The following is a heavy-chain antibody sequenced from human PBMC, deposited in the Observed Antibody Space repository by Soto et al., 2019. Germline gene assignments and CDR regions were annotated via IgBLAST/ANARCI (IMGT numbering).Heavy chain of an antibody. CDR2: VSPGGYVV. CDR3: ATEVAGTVGFEY. V-gene: IGHV1-46*01. J-gene: IGHJ4*02. CDR1: GFTLTTYY. Sequence: QVQLVQSGAEVREPGASVKVSCKAFGFTLTTYYIHWVRQAPGQGLEWMGLVSPGGYVVSYAQKFQGRVNVTRDTYITTIYRELTSVRSEDTGIYYCATEVAGTVGFEYGDQPTLVTVSS. D-gene: IGHD2-21*02.